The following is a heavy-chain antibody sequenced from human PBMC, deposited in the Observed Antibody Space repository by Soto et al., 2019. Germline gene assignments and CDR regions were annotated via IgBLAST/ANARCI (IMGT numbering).Heavy chain of an antibody. CDR2: ISFDGSNI. J-gene: IGHJ4*02. CDR3: AKKKPGNVWEPFDS. Sequence: QMQLVESGGGVVQPGRSLRLSCAASGFAFSTFGMHWVRQSPGKGLEWVAMISFDGSNIYYGDSVKGRFTISRDNSQNTLYLQMNSLRTEDTARYYCAKKKPGNVWEPFDSWGQGTLVTVSS. V-gene: IGHV3-30*18. D-gene: IGHD1-1*01. CDR1: GFAFSTFG.